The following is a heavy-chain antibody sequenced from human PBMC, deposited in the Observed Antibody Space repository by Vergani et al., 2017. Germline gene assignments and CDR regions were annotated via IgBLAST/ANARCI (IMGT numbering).Heavy chain of an antibody. CDR2: INHSGST. Sequence: QVQLQQWGAGLLKPSETLSLTCAVYGGSFSGYYWSWIRQPPGKGLEWIGEINHSGSTNYNPSLKSRVTISVDTSKNQFSLKLSAVTAADTAVYYCARGVLYSSGWYVHFDYWGQGTLVTVSS. J-gene: IGHJ4*02. D-gene: IGHD6-19*01. V-gene: IGHV4-34*01. CDR3: ARGVLYSSGWYVHFDY. CDR1: GGSFSGYY.